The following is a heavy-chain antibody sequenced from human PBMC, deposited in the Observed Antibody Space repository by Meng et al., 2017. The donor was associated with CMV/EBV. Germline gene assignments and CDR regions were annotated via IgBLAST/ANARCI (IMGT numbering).Heavy chain of an antibody. D-gene: IGHD7-27*01. V-gene: IGHV1-2*02. Sequence: ASVKVSCKASGYTFTGHYFHWVRQAPGQGLEWMGWIHPQSGVTNYAQKFQARVTLTRDTSINTGYMELSRLTSDDTAVYYCARDKNWGPDYWGQGTLVTVSS. CDR1: GYTFTGHY. J-gene: IGHJ4*02. CDR3: ARDKNWGPDY. CDR2: IHPQSGVT.